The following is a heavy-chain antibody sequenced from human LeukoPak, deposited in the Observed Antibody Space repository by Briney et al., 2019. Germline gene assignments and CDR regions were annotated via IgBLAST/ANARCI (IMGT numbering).Heavy chain of an antibody. Sequence: ASETLSLTCAVYGGSFRGYYWSWIRQPPGKGLEWIGEINHSGSTNYNPSLKSRVTISVDTSKNQFSLKLSSVTAADTAVYYCARRSSGWYGPGSFDYWGQGTLVTVSS. CDR2: INHSGST. V-gene: IGHV4-34*01. CDR3: ARRSSGWYGPGSFDY. D-gene: IGHD6-19*01. J-gene: IGHJ4*02. CDR1: GGSFRGYY.